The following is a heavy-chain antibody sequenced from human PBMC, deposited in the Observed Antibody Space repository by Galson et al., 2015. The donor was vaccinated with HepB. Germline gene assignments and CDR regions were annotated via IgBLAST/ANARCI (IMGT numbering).Heavy chain of an antibody. Sequence: SLRLSCAASGFMVSDSFMSWIRQAPGTGLEWVSSIRSSGFSIYYADSVKGRFTISRDNAKNSLYLQMNSLRVEDTAVYYCAREMGLRGHYYAVDVWGQGTTVIVSS. D-gene: IGHD4-17*01. CDR1: GFMVSDSF. V-gene: IGHV3-11*01. CDR3: AREMGLRGHYYAVDV. CDR2: IRSSGFSI. J-gene: IGHJ6*02.